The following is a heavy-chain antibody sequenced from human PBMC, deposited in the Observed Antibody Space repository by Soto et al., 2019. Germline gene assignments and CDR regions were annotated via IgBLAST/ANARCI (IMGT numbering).Heavy chain of an antibody. D-gene: IGHD2-2*01. V-gene: IGHV4-31*03. J-gene: IGHJ4*02. Sequence: PSETLSLTCTVSGGSISSGGYYWSWIRQHPGKGLEWIGYIYYSGSTYYNPSLKSRVTISVDTSKNQFSPKLSSVTAADTAVYYCARCSSSTSYQFDYWGQGTLVTVSS. CDR3: ARCSSSTSYQFDY. CDR1: GGSISSGGYY. CDR2: IYYSGST.